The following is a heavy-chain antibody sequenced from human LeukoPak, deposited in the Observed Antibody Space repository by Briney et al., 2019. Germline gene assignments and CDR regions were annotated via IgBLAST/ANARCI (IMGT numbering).Heavy chain of an antibody. D-gene: IGHD3-10*01. CDR2: ISGSGGST. CDR3: AKHGSGTHYGHYYFDY. Sequence: GGSLRLSCAASGFTFSSYAMSWVRQAPGKGLEWVSAISGSGGSTYYADSVKGWFTISRDNSKNTLYLQMNSLRAEDTAVYYCAKHGSGTHYGHYYFDYWGQGTLVTVSS. CDR1: GFTFSSYA. V-gene: IGHV3-23*01. J-gene: IGHJ4*02.